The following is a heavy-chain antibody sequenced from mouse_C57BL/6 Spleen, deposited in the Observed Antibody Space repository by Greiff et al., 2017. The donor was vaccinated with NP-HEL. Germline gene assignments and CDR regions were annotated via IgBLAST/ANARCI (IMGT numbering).Heavy chain of an antibody. CDR1: GYTFTSYW. J-gene: IGHJ3*01. CDR3: ASKADCYAQAWFAY. CDR2: IDPSASET. Sequence: QVQLQQPGAELVRPGSSVKLSCKASGYTFTSYWMHWVKQRPIQGLEWIGNIDPSASETHYNQKFKDKATLTVDKSASTAYMQLSSLTSEDSAVYYCASKADCYAQAWFAYWGQGTLVTVAA. D-gene: IGHD2-3*01. V-gene: IGHV1-52*01.